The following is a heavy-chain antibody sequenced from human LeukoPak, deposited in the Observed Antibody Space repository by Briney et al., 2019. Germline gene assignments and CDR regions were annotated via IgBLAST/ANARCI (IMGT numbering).Heavy chain of an antibody. V-gene: IGHV4-34*01. CDR1: GGSFSGYY. CDR3: ARGLERWAMATRNWFDP. CDR2: IKHSGST. D-gene: IGHD5-18*01. J-gene: IGHJ5*02. Sequence: SETLSLTCAVYGGSFSGYYWRWIRQPPGKGLEGIGEIKHSGSTNYNPSLQQRLTISVDTSKNQFSLKLSSVTPADTAVYYCARGLERWAMATRNWFDPWGQGTLVTVSS.